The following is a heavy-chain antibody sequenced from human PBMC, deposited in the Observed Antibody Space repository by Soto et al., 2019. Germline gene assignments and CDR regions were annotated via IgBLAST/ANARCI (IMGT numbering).Heavy chain of an antibody. CDR3: ARTILGSTTRPNYWYCDL. V-gene: IGHV3-23*01. CDR1: GFTFINYA. Sequence: EVQVLESGGGLVQPGGSLRLSCAGSGFTFINYAMNWVRQAPGKGLEWGSSISGGGDAAFFPESVRGRCTISRDNSKNTATLQMNSLGVDDTDVDYCARTILGSTTRPNYWYCDLWGRGTLVTVSS. D-gene: IGHD1-1*01. J-gene: IGHJ2*01. CDR2: ISGGGDAA.